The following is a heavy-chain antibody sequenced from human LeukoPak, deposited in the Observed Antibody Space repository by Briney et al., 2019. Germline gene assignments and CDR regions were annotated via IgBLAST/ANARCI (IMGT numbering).Heavy chain of an antibody. Sequence: GGSLSLSCAASGFSFSNYGMNWVRQAPGKGLEWVSYISSSGSTIYYPDSVKGRFTISRDNAKNSLYLQMNSLRAEDTAVYYCARDKVVPAAMKYYYYYYGMDVWGHGTTVTVSS. V-gene: IGHV3-48*03. CDR2: ISSSGSTI. CDR3: ARDKVVPAAMKYYYYYYGMDV. CDR1: GFSFSNYG. J-gene: IGHJ6*02. D-gene: IGHD2-2*01.